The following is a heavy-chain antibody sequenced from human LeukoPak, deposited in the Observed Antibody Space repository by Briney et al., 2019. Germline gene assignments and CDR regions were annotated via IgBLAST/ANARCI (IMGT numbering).Heavy chain of an antibody. CDR1: GVTSNY. CDR2: IRGSDGST. J-gene: IGHJ4*02. Sequence: GSLRVSCAASGVTSNYMTWVRQAPGKGLEWVSSIRGSDGSTYYADSVKGRFAISRDNSKNTLYLQMNSLRAEDTAVYYCAKDVYGDYGGLDYWGQGTLVTVSS. CDR3: AKDVYGDYGGLDY. D-gene: IGHD4-17*01. V-gene: IGHV3-23*01.